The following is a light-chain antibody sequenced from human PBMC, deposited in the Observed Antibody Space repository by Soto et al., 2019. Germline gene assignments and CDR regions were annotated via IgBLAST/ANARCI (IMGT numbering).Light chain of an antibody. CDR3: QQYNNWPPIT. Sequence: EIVMTQSPATLSVSPGERATLSCRASQSVGTNLAGYQQKPGQAPWLLIYDASSRATGIPARFSGSGSGTEFTLTISSLQSEDFAVYYCQQYNNWPPITFGQGTRLEIK. CDR2: DAS. V-gene: IGKV3-15*01. J-gene: IGKJ5*01. CDR1: QSVGTN.